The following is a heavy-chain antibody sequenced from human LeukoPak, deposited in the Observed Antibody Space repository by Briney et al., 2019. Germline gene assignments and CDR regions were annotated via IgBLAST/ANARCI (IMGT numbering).Heavy chain of an antibody. CDR1: GGSISSYY. Sequence: SETLSLTCTVSGGSISSYYWSWIRQPPGKGLEWIGYIYYSGSTNYNPSLKSRVTISVDTSKNQFSLKLSSVTAADTAVYYCARVLEPTSATMVRGVINWFDPWGQGTLVTVSS. V-gene: IGHV4-59*01. CDR2: IYYSGST. J-gene: IGHJ5*02. CDR3: ARVLEPTSATMVRGVINWFDP. D-gene: IGHD3-10*01.